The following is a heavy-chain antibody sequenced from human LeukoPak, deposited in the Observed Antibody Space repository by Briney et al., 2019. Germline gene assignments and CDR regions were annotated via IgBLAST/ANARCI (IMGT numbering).Heavy chain of an antibody. D-gene: IGHD3-22*01. CDR1: GRTFSSYA. CDR2: IIPIFATA. V-gene: IGHV1-69*05. Sequence: SMKVSCKASGRTFSSYAISWVRKAPGQGIKWMGVIIPIFATANYAQKFQGRVRITTDESTSTAYMELSSLRSEDTAVYYCARGTAYYYDSSGYYYFDYWGQGTLVTVSS. J-gene: IGHJ4*02. CDR3: ARGTAYYYDSSGYYYFDY.